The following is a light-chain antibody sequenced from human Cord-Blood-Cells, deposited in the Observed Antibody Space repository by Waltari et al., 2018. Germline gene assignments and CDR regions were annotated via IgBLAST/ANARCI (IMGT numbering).Light chain of an antibody. V-gene: IGKV3-15*01. CDR2: DAS. CDR3: QQYNNWLPSYS. J-gene: IGKJ2*03. CDR1: QSVSSN. Sequence: EIVMTQSAATLSVSTGERATRSCRASQSVSSNLAWYQQKPGQAPRLLIYDASTRATGMPPRFSGSVSGTDFTLTISCLQSEDCPVYHCQQYNNWLPSYSLGQGSKLQSK.